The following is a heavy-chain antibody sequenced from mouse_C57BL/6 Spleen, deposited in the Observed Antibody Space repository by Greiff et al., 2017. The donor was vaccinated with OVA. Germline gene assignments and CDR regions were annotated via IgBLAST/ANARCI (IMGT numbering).Heavy chain of an antibody. CDR3: VLYYGSSYFDY. D-gene: IGHD1-1*01. V-gene: IGHV1-52*01. J-gene: IGHJ2*01. CDR1: GYTFTSYW. Sequence: QVQLQQSGAELVRPGSSVKLSCKASGYTFTSYWMHWVKQRPIQGLEWIGNIDPSDSETHYNQKFKDKATLTVDKSSSTAYMQLSSLTSEDSAVYYCVLYYGSSYFDYWGQGTTLTVSS. CDR2: IDPSDSET.